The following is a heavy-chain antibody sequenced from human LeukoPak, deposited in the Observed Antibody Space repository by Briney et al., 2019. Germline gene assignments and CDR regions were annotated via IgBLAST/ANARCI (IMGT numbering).Heavy chain of an antibody. J-gene: IGHJ4*02. CDR2: LTGSGGTT. CDR1: GLTFSTYP. CDR3: ASQDSGYSLY. D-gene: IGHD5-12*01. V-gene: IGHV3-23*01. Sequence: PGGSLRLSCVASGLTFSTYPMTGGRQAPGKGLEWVSTLTGSGGTTYYADSVRGRFTISTDNSRKTLYLQMNSLRAEDTAMYYCASQDSGYSLYWGQGTLGTVSS.